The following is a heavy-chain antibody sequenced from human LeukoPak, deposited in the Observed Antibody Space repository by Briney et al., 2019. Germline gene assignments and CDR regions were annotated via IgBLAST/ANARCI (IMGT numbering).Heavy chain of an antibody. V-gene: IGHV3-11*04. J-gene: IGHJ3*02. CDR1: GFTFSDYY. Sequence: GGSLRLSCAASGFTFSDYYMSWIRQAPGKGLEWVSYISSSGSTIYYADSVKGRFTISRDNAKNSLYLQMNSLRAEDTAVYYCARARATVTRISSFDIWGRGTMVTVSS. CDR3: ARARATVTRISSFDI. CDR2: ISSSGSTI. D-gene: IGHD4-17*01.